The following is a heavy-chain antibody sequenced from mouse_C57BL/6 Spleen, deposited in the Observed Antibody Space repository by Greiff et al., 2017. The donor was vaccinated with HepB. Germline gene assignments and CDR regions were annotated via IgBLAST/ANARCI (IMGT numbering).Heavy chain of an antibody. J-gene: IGHJ4*01. D-gene: IGHD2-4*01. Sequence: DVQLVESGPGLVKPSQSLSLTCSVTGYSITSGYYWNWIRQFPGNKLEWMGYISYDGSNNYNPSLKNRISITRDTSKNQFFLKLNSVTTEDTATYYCARGGYYDYDDYAMDYWGQGTSVTVSS. CDR2: ISYDGSN. CDR1: GYSITSGYY. CDR3: ARGGYYDYDDYAMDY. V-gene: IGHV3-6*01.